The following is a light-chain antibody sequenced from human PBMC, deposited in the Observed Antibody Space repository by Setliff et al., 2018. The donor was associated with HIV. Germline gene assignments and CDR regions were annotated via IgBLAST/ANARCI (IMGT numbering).Light chain of an antibody. J-gene: IGLJ1*01. CDR2: GVS. CDR3: SSYTSASTLVYV. CDR1: SRDAGDYDY. Sequence: QSALTQPASVSGSLGQSITISCTGASRDAGDYDYVSWYQQHPGKVPKLLIYGVSSRPSGVSDCFSGSRTGNTASLTISGLQDDDEADYYCSSYTSASTLVYVFGTGTKVTVL. V-gene: IGLV2-14*01.